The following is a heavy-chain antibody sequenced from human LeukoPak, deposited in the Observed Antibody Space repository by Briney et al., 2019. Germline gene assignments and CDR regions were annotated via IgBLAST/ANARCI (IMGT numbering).Heavy chain of an antibody. Sequence: SETLSLTCTVSGDSISSTNYYWGWIRQPPGKGLEWIGSIYYSGSTYYNPSLESRVTISVDTSKNQFSLKLSSVTAADTAVYYCARGNSYGSGSYFLFDYWGQGTLVTVSS. CDR1: GDSISSTNYY. J-gene: IGHJ4*02. D-gene: IGHD3-10*01. V-gene: IGHV4-39*01. CDR3: ARGNSYGSGSYFLFDY. CDR2: IYYSGST.